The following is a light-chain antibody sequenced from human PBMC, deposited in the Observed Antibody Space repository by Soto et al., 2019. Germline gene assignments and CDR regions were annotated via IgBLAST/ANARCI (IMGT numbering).Light chain of an antibody. J-gene: IGLJ1*01. CDR3: GSWDSCLSAYV. Sequence: QSVPTQPPAVCSTPGRKGTIPRSGSSYNIGSNFVSWCQNVPGTGPKLLIYDDNKRHSWIPDRCSGSNSGTSATLGITGFQTWDEADHYCGSWDSCLSAYVFGTGTKVTV. V-gene: IGLV1-51*01. CDR1: SYNIGSNF. CDR2: DDN.